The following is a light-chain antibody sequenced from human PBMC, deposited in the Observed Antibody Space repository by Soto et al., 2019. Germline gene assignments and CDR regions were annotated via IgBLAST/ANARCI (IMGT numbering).Light chain of an antibody. CDR3: CSYAGYSTVV. J-gene: IGLJ2*01. V-gene: IGLV2-23*01. CDR1: SSDVGTYNL. Sequence: QSALTQPASVSGSPGRSITISCTGTSSDVGTYNLVSWYQQHPDKAPKLIIFQGTTRPSGVSNRFSASKSGNTASLTISGLQAEDEADYYCCSYAGYSTVVFGGGTKLTVL. CDR2: QGT.